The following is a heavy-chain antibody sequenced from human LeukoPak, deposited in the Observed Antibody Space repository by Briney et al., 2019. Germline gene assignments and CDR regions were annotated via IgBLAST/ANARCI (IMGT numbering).Heavy chain of an antibody. CDR2: INTNTGNP. CDR1: GYTFTSYA. CDR3: ARVDLDIVATIGFDY. Sequence: ASVKVSCKASGYTFTSYAMNWVRQAPGQGLEWMGWINTNTGNPTYAQGFTGRFVFSLDTSVGTAYLQISSLKAEDTAVYYCARVDLDIVATIGFDYWGQGTLVTVSS. V-gene: IGHV7-4-1*02. D-gene: IGHD5-12*01. J-gene: IGHJ4*02.